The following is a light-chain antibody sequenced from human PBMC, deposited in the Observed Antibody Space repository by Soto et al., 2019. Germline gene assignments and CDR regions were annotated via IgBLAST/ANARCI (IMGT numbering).Light chain of an antibody. CDR3: CSYAGTFYV. Sequence: ALTQPRSVSGSPGQSVTISCTGTSRDFGGYNYVSWYQHHPGKAPKLMIYDVSERPSGVPDRFSGSKSGNTASLTISGLQAEDEADYYCCSYAGTFYVFXTGTKVTVL. CDR1: SRDFGGYNY. J-gene: IGLJ1*01. CDR2: DVS. V-gene: IGLV2-11*01.